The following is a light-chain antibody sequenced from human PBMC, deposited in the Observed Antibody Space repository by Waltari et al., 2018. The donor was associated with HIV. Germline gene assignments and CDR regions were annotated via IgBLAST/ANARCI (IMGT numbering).Light chain of an antibody. V-gene: IGLV1-44*01. CDR2: RNN. J-gene: IGLJ2*01. Sequence: QSVLTQPPSVSAAPGQEVTISCSGSSSNIGSNTVNWFQQLPGTAPKVLILRNNQRPSGVPDRFSGSKSGTSASLAISGLQSEDEAAYYCATWDDSLNGVVFGGGTTLTGL. CDR1: SSNIGSNT. CDR3: ATWDDSLNGVV.